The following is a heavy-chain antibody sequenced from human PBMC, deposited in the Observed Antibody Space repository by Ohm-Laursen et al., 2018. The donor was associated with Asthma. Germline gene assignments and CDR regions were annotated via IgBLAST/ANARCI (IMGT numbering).Heavy chain of an antibody. Sequence: SLRLSCAASGFTFDDYAMHWVRQAPGKGLEWVSGISRNSGSIGYADSVKGRFTISRDNAKNSLYLQMNSLRAEDTAVYYCARDHYYSSGTYFDYWGQGTLVTVSS. CDR2: ISRNSGSI. CDR3: ARDHYYSSGTYFDY. J-gene: IGHJ4*02. CDR1: GFTFDDYA. V-gene: IGHV3-9*01. D-gene: IGHD3-10*01.